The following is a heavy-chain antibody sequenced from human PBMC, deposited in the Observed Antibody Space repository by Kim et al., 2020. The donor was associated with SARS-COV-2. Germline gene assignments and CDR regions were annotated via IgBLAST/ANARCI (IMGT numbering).Heavy chain of an antibody. D-gene: IGHD3-22*01. J-gene: IGHJ4*02. V-gene: IGHV1-46*01. Sequence: QKFQGRVTMTRDTSTSTVYMELSSLRSEDTAVYYCARDFNYYDSSARLDYWGQGTLVTVSS. CDR3: ARDFNYYDSSARLDY.